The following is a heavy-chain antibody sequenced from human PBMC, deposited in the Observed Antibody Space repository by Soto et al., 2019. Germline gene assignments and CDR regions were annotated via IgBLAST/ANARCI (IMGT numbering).Heavy chain of an antibody. J-gene: IGHJ3*02. Sequence: PSETLSLTCTVSGGSISSYYWSWIRQPPGKGLEWIGYIYYSGSTNYNPSLKSRVTISVYTSKNQFSLKLSSVTAADTAVYYCASLWSVGLVAFDICGQGTMVTVSS. D-gene: IGHD6-6*01. CDR2: IYYSGST. CDR3: ASLWSVGLVAFDI. V-gene: IGHV4-59*08. CDR1: GGSISSYY.